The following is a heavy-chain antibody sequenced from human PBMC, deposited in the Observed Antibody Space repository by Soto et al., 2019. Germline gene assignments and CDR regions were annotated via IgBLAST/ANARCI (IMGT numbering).Heavy chain of an antibody. Sequence: QLQLQESGPGLVKPSETLSLTCTVSGGSISSSSYYWGWIRQPPGKGLEWIGSIYYSGSTYYNPSLKSRVTISVDTSKNQFSLKLSSVTAADTAVYYCARRPEEIYYMDVWGKGTTVTVSS. CDR3: ARRPEEIYYMDV. CDR2: IYYSGST. J-gene: IGHJ6*03. CDR1: GGSISSSSYY. V-gene: IGHV4-39*01.